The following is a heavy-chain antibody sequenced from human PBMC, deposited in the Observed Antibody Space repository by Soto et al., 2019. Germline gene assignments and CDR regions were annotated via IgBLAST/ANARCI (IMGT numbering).Heavy chain of an antibody. J-gene: IGHJ3*02. Sequence: SETLYLTCTVPGGSISSSYWSWIRQPPGKGLEWIGYIYYSGSTNYNPSLKSRVTISVDTSKNQFSLKLSSVTASDTAVYCCARRYGFAFDMWGRWTMV. CDR3: ARRYGFAFDM. CDR1: GGSISSSY. CDR2: IYYSGST. V-gene: IGHV4-59*01. D-gene: IGHD3-10*01.